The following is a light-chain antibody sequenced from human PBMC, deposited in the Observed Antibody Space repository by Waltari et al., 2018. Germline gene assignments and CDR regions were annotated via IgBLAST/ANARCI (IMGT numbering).Light chain of an antibody. V-gene: IGLV1-40*01. CDR2: RNN. CDR3: QSYDTGLSAYV. J-gene: IGLJ1*01. Sequence: QSVLTQPPSVSGAPGQRVAISCTGTTSNIGAGFEVHWYRQDPGTAPKLLIYRNNNRPSGVPDRFSGSKSGTSASLAITALQAADESDYYCQSYDTGLSAYVFGTGTKVIVL. CDR1: TSNIGAGFE.